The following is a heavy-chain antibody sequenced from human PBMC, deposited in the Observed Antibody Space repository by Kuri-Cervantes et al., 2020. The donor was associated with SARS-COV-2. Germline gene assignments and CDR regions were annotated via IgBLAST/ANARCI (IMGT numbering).Heavy chain of an antibody. Sequence: SETLSLTCAVYGGSFSGYYWSWIRQPPGKGLEWIGEINHSGSTNYNPSPKSRVTISVDTSKNQFSLKLSSVTAADTAVYYCARLAGYYYDSSGYQVDYWGQGTLVTVSS. V-gene: IGHV4-34*01. CDR2: INHSGST. D-gene: IGHD3-22*01. CDR3: ARLAGYYYDSSGYQVDY. J-gene: IGHJ4*02. CDR1: GGSFSGYY.